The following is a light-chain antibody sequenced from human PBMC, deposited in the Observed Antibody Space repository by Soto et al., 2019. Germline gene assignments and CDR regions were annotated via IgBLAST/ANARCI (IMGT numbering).Light chain of an antibody. CDR3: QQFNSYPPWT. J-gene: IGKJ1*01. CDR2: DAS. CDR1: QGISSA. Sequence: AIQLTQSPSSLSASVGDRVTITCRASQGISSALAWYQQQPGKAPKLLIYDASSLESGVPSRFSGSGSGTDFTLTISSLQPEDFATYYCQQFNSYPPWTFGQGTKVEIK. V-gene: IGKV1-13*02.